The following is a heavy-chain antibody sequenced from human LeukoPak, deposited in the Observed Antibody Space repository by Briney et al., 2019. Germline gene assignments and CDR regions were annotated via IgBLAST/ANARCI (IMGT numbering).Heavy chain of an antibody. V-gene: IGHV4-34*01. J-gene: IGHJ3*02. CDR2: INHSGST. CDR3: ARDRLRWGLGPDAFDI. D-gene: IGHD4-23*01. Sequence: SETLSLTCAVYGGSFSGYYWSWIRQPPGKGLEWIGEINHSGSTNYNPSLKSRVTISVDTSKNQFSLKLSSVTAADTAVYYCARDRLRWGLGPDAFDIWGQGTMVTVSS. CDR1: GGSFSGYY.